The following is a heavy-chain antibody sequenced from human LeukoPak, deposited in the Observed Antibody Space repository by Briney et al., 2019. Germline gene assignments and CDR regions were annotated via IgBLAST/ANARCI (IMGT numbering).Heavy chain of an antibody. CDR2: IYSGGST. J-gene: IGHJ3*02. CDR1: GFIDRSYY. Sequence: GGSLRLSCAASGFIDRSYYMSWVRQAPGKGLEWVSVIYSGGSTYYADSVKGRFTMSRDSSKNTLYLQMNSLRAEDTAVYYCARGGAFDIWGQGTMVTVSS. CDR3: ARGGAFDI. V-gene: IGHV3-66*01.